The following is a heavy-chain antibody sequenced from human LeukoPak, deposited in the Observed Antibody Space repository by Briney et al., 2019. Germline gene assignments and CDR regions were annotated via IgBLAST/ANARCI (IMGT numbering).Heavy chain of an antibody. V-gene: IGHV3-23*01. CDR3: AKYRLSGRRDYDY. CDR2: IGTTAGDT. J-gene: IGHJ4*02. D-gene: IGHD3-16*02. Sequence: GGSLRLSCAASGFTFSTYAMTWVRQAPGKGLEWVSTIGTTAGDTYYADSVKGRFTVSRDNSKSTLYLQMSSLRAEDTAVYYCAKYRLSGRRDYDYWGQGILVTVSS. CDR1: GFTFSTYA.